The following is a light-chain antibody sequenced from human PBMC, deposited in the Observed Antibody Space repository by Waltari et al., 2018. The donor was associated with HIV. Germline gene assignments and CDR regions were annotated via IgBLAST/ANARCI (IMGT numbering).Light chain of an antibody. CDR3: ASWDDNLGHWI. Sequence: QPKMTQAPSASKTPGQRITMSCSGTKSNIGNNFIYWYQQIAGAAPRLVMARNEQRPARVPDRFSGTKSGTSAFLAITGLRLDDEATYFCASWDDNLGHWIFGGGTKLTVL. CDR2: RNE. V-gene: IGLV1-47*01. CDR1: KSNIGNNF. J-gene: IGLJ2*01.